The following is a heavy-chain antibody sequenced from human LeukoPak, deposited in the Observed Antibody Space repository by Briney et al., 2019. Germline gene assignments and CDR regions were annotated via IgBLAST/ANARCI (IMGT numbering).Heavy chain of an antibody. D-gene: IGHD5-24*01. CDR2: IIPIFGTA. CDR3: ARAPTEMATMVGDY. V-gene: IGHV1-69*05. CDR1: GGTFSSYA. Sequence: ASVKVSCKASGGTFSSYAISWVRQAPGQGLEWMGGIIPIFGTANCAQKFQGRVTITTDESTSTAYMELSSLRSEYTAVYYCARAPTEMATMVGDYWGQGTLVTVSS. J-gene: IGHJ4*02.